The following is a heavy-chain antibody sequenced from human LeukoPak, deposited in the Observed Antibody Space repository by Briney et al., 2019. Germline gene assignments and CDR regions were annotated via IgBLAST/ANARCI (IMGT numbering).Heavy chain of an antibody. J-gene: IGHJ5*02. D-gene: IGHD5-24*01. CDR2: INDSGST. CDR3: ARVTRDGYNCFWLDH. CDR1: GGSFRGYD. V-gene: IGHV4-34*01. Sequence: SETLSLTCGVWGGSFRGYDWSWIRQPPGKGLEWIGYINDSGSTNYNPSRESRVTISVDTSKKQSSLKISSAPTAGTAGDLWARVTRDGYNCFWLDHRGQGTLVSVPS.